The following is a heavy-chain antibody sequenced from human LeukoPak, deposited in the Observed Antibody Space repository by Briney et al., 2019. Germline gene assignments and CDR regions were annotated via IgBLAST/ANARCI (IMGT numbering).Heavy chain of an antibody. CDR1: GFTFNNHA. J-gene: IGHJ4*02. V-gene: IGHV3-23*01. D-gene: IGHD3-10*01. CDR3: AKDVLTYYYGSSGYYFDS. CDR2: ITGSGDGR. Sequence: GGSLRLSCAASGFTFNNHAMTWVRQAPGKGLEWVSVITGSGDGRYYADSVKGRFTISRDNSKNTLHLQMNSLRAEDTALYYCAKDVLTYYYGSSGYYFDSWGQGTLVTVSS.